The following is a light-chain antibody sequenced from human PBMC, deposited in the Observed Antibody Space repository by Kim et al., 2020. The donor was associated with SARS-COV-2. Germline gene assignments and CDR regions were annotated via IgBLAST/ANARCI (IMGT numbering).Light chain of an antibody. CDR2: STS. CDR3: QQYNTYSLT. CDR1: QSVSDL. Sequence: ASVGDRVTITCRASQSVSDLLAWYQQKPGKPPKLLISSTSTLESGVPSRFSGSGSGTEFTLTISSLQPDDFATYYCQQYNTYSLTFGGGTKVDIK. J-gene: IGKJ4*01. V-gene: IGKV1-5*03.